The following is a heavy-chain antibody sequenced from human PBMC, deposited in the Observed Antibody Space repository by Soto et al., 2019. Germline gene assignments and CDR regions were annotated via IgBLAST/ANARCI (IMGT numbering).Heavy chain of an antibody. CDR3: ARARFCTSTSCYHYFDF. V-gene: IGHV4-59*01. CDR1: GGSISSSS. Sequence: PSETLSLTCTVSGGSISSSSWSWIRQPPGGLEWIGYIYNNGRTDYNPSLKSRVTISVDTSKNHFSLKLSSVTPADTAVYYCARARFCTSTSCYHYFDFWGQGTLVTV. J-gene: IGHJ4*02. D-gene: IGHD2-2*01. CDR2: IYNNGRT.